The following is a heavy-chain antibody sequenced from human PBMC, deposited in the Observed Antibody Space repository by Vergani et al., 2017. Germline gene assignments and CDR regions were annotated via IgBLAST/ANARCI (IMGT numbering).Heavy chain of an antibody. D-gene: IGHD3-3*01. V-gene: IGHV3-30*18. CDR2: ISYDGSNK. Sequence: QVQLVESGGGVVQPGRSLRLSCAASGFTFSSYGMHWVRQAPGKGLEWVAVISYDGSNKYYADSVKGRFTISRDNSKNTLYLQMNSLRAEDTAVYYCAKMSSDFWSGQGAFDIWGQGTMVTVSS. J-gene: IGHJ3*02. CDR1: GFTFSSYG. CDR3: AKMSSDFWSGQGAFDI.